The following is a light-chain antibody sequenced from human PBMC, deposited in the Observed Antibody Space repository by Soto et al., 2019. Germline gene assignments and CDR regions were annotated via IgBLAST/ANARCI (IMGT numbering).Light chain of an antibody. CDR3: QQFNNWPPST. V-gene: IGKV3-15*01. CDR1: QSVSSN. J-gene: IGKJ1*01. Sequence: EIVMTQSPATLSVSPGERDTLSCRASQSVSSNLAWYQQKPGQAPRLLIYGASIRATGISARFSGSGSGTEFTLTISSLQSEDFGVYYCQQFNNWPPSTFGQGTKVDI. CDR2: GAS.